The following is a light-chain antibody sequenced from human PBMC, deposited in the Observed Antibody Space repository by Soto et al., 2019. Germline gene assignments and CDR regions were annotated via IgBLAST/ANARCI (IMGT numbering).Light chain of an antibody. J-gene: IGLJ1*01. CDR3: SSYTSGSTYV. V-gene: IGLV2-14*01. CDR1: SSDVGGYNY. CDR2: EVG. Sequence: QSVLTQPASVSGSPGQSITISCTGTSSDVGGYNYVSWYQQHPGKAPKLIIYEVGNRPSEISNRFSGSKSGNTASLTISGLQAEDEADYYCSSYTSGSTYVFGTGTKVTVL.